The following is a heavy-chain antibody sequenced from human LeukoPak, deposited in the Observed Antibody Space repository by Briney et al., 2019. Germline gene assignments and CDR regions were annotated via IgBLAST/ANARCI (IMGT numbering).Heavy chain of an antibody. D-gene: IGHD6-13*01. V-gene: IGHV3-30*18. CDR3: AKDNVAAAGRYFDY. Sequence: GGSLRLSCAASGXTFSNYGVHWVRQAPGKGLEWVALISYDGSNKYFADSVKGRFTISRDNSKNTLYLQMHSLRAEDTAVYYCAKDNVAAAGRYFDYWGQGTLVTVSS. CDR1: GXTFSNYG. J-gene: IGHJ4*02. CDR2: ISYDGSNK.